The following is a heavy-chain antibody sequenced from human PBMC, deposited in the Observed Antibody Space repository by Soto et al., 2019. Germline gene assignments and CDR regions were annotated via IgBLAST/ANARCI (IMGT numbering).Heavy chain of an antibody. J-gene: IGHJ4*02. Sequence: QVQLVESGGGVVQPGRSLRLSCAATGFSFSSHGMHWVRQAPGMGLEWVAFIWYDGSNKYYADSVEGRFTISRDNSKNTLYLQMNSLSAEDTAVYYCAKSFYESSGFYYASDYWGQGTLVTVSS. CDR3: AKSFYESSGFYYASDY. CDR1: GFSFSSHG. CDR2: IWYDGSNK. V-gene: IGHV3-33*06. D-gene: IGHD3-22*01.